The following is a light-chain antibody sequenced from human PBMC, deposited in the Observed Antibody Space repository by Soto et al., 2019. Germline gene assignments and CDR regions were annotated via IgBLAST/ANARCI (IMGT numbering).Light chain of an antibody. CDR1: QSIGSW. J-gene: IGKJ2*01. V-gene: IGKV1-5*03. CDR3: QHYHDFQYT. CDR2: KAT. Sequence: DIQMTQSPSTLSASVGDGVTITCRASQSIGSWLAWYQQKPGKAPKLLIYKATNLQSGVPSRFSGSGSGTDFSLTISSLQPVDSATYFCQHYHDFQYTFGQGTKLEI.